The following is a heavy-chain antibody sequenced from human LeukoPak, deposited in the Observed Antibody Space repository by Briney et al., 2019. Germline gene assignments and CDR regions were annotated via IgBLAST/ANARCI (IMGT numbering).Heavy chain of an antibody. J-gene: IGHJ4*02. CDR1: GGTFSSYA. CDR3: ARDREFTVIEYQLLDY. Sequence: GASVKVSCKASGGTFSSYAISWVRQAPGQGLEWMGGIIPIFGTANYAQKFQGRVTITADESTSTAYMELSSLRSEDTAVYYCARDREFTVIEYQLLDYWGQGTLVTVSS. V-gene: IGHV1-69*13. CDR2: IIPIFGTA. D-gene: IGHD2-2*01.